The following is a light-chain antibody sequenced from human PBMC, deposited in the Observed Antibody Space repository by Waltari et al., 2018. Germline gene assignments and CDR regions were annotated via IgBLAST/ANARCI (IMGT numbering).Light chain of an antibody. V-gene: IGLV1-40*01. CDR1: SSNIGAGSD. J-gene: IGLJ3*02. CDR2: DND. Sequence: QSVLTQPPSVSGAPGQRVTISCTGSSSNIGAGSDVHWYQQFSGTAPKLLIFDNDNRPSGVPDRFSGSRSGTSAYLAITVLQTDDEADYFCQSYDSGQWVFGGGTKVTVL. CDR3: QSYDSGQWV.